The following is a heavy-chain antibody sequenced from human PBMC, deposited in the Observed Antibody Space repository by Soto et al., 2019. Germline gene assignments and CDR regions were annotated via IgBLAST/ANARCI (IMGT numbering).Heavy chain of an antibody. CDR2: ISAYNGNT. Sequence: SVKVSCKASGYTFTSYGISWVRQAPGQGLEWMGWISAYNGNTNYAQKLQGRVTMTTDTSTSTAYMELRSLRSDDTAVYYCASGYYDSSGPNPPDYWGQGPLVTVSS. CDR3: ASGYYDSSGPNPPDY. J-gene: IGHJ4*02. V-gene: IGHV1-18*01. CDR1: GYTFTSYG. D-gene: IGHD3-22*01.